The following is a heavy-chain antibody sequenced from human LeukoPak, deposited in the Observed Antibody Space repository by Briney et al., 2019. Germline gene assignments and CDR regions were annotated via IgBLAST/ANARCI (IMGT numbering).Heavy chain of an antibody. CDR2: VHYSGST. CDR1: GGSISSHY. Sequence: SETLSITCTVSGGSISSHYLTWIRQPPGQAVEWIGYVHYSGSTKYNPSLRSRVTILLDRSKNQFSLKLSSVTAADTAVYYCARDSAPVRTSWYFDLWGRGTLVTVSS. J-gene: IGHJ2*01. V-gene: IGHV4-59*11. CDR3: ARDSAPVRTSWYFDL. D-gene: IGHD1-14*01.